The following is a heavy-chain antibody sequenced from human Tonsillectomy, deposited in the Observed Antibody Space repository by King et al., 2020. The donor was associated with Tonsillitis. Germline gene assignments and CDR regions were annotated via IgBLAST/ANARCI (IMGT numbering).Heavy chain of an antibody. CDR1: GFTFDDYA. CDR3: SKDNAPRGDFWSGYYYGMDV. CDR2: FTWDGGSP. J-gene: IGHJ6*02. Sequence: VQLVESGGVVEQPGGSLRLSCAASGFTFDDYAMHWVRQAPGKGLEWVSLFTWDGGSPYYAASVKGRFTISRDNSKNSLYLQMNSLRVEDTALYYCSKDNAPRGDFWSGYYYGMDVWGQGTTVTVSS. V-gene: IGHV3-43D*03. D-gene: IGHD3-3*01.